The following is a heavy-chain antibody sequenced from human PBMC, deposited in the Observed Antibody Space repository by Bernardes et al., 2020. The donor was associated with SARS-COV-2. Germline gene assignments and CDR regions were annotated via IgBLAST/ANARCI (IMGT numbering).Heavy chain of an antibody. CDR3: VHGDYQLLTGYYKGAYFDY. D-gene: IGHD3-9*01. J-gene: IGHJ4*02. V-gene: IGHV2-5*02. Sequence: SGPTLVKPTQTLTLTCTFSGFSLSTSGVGVGWIRQPPGKALEWLTLIYWDDDKRYSPSLKSRLTVTKDTSKNQVVLTMTNMDPVDTATYYCVHGDYQLLTGYYKGAYFDYWGQGTLVTVSS. CDR2: IYWDDDK. CDR1: GFSLSTSGVG.